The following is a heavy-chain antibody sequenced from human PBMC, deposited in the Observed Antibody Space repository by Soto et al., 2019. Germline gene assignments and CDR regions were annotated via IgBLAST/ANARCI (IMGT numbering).Heavy chain of an antibody. CDR2: IYYSGSS. V-gene: IGHV4-39*01. CDR3: SCQRGSGGY. D-gene: IGHD2-8*02. Sequence: SETLSLTRTVSGGSISSNNYYWGWIRQPPGKGLEWIASIYYSGSSYYNPSLKSRVTISVDTSKNQFSLNLNSVTATDTAVYYCSCQRGSGGYWGQGTLVTVSS. CDR1: GGSISSNNYY. J-gene: IGHJ4*02.